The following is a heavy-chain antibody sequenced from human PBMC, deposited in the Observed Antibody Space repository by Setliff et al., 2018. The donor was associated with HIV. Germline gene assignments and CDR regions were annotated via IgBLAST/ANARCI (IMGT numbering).Heavy chain of an antibody. CDR1: GASISSTSYY. CDR2: TYYSGST. D-gene: IGHD1-26*01. J-gene: IGHJ4*02. CDR3: ARHYNVNYYVRKDFDY. Sequence: PSETLSLTCAVSGASISSTSYYWGWVRQPPGKGLEWIGSTYYSGSTYYNPSLKSRLTISVDTSRNQFSLKLSSLTAADTAVYYCARHYNVNYYVRKDFDYWGQGILVTVSS. V-gene: IGHV4-39*01.